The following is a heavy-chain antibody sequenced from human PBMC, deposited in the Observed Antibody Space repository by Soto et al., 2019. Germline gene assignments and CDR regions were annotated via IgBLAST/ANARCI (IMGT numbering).Heavy chain of an antibody. V-gene: IGHV1-69*02. Sequence: SVKVSCKASGGTLSSYTISWVRQAPGQGLEWMGRIIPILGIANYAQKFQGRVTITADKSTSTAYMELSSLRSEDTAVYYCARGEGYCSGGSCYHLYYYYGMDVWGQGTTVTVSS. CDR1: GGTLSSYT. CDR3: ARGEGYCSGGSCYHLYYYYGMDV. J-gene: IGHJ6*02. D-gene: IGHD2-15*01. CDR2: IIPILGIA.